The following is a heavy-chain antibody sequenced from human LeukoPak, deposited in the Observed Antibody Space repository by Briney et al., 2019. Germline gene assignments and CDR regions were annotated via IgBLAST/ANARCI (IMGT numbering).Heavy chain of an antibody. CDR2: IYPGDSDT. Sequence: GESLKISCKGSGYSFTSYWIGWVPQMPGKGLEWMGIIYPGDSDTRYSPSFQGQVPTPADKSISTAYLQWSSLKASDTAMYYCARADARFYYDSSGHPYDYWGQGTLVTVSS. CDR3: ARADARFYYDSSGHPYDY. J-gene: IGHJ4*02. V-gene: IGHV5-51*01. CDR1: GYSFTSYW. D-gene: IGHD3-22*01.